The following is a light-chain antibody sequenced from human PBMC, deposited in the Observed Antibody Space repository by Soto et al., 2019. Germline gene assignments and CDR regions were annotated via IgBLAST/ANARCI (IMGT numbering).Light chain of an antibody. CDR1: QSISSSY. Sequence: EIVLTQSPGTLFLSPGERATLSCRASQSISSSYLAWYQQKPGQAPRLLIYGASSRATGIPDRFSGSGSGTDFTLTISRLEPEDFAVYYCQQCGNSPLTFGQGTKVDIK. CDR3: QQCGNSPLT. V-gene: IGKV3-20*01. J-gene: IGKJ1*01. CDR2: GAS.